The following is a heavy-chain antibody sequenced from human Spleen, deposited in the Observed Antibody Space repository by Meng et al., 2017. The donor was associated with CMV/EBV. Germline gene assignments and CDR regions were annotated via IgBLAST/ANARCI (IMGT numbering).Heavy chain of an antibody. Sequence: AASGFPFSNSAMHWVRQAPGKGLQWVALIWYDGSNEYYADSVQGRFSISRDNSKNTLYLQMNSLRAEDTAVYYCAKGPTDFWSGYYRYYYYYGMDVWGQGTTVTVSS. D-gene: IGHD3-3*01. V-gene: IGHV3-33*06. J-gene: IGHJ6*02. CDR1: GFPFSNSA. CDR3: AKGPTDFWSGYYRYYYYYGMDV. CDR2: IWYDGSNE.